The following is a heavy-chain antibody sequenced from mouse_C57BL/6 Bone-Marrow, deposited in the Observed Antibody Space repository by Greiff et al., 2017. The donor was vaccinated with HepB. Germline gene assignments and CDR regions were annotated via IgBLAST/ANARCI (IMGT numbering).Heavy chain of an antibody. V-gene: IGHV1-22*01. CDR3: ASKLGIDY. J-gene: IGHJ2*01. Sequence: VQLKESGPELVKPGASVKMSCKASGYTFTDYNMHWVKQSHGKSLEWIGYINPNNGGTSYNQKFKGKATLTVNKSSSTAYMELRSLTSEDSAVYYCASKLGIDYWGQGTTLTVSS. CDR1: GYTFTDYN. D-gene: IGHD4-1*01. CDR2: INPNNGGT.